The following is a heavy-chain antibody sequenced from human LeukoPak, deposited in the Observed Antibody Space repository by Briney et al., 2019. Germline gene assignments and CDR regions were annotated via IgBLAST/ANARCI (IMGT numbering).Heavy chain of an antibody. D-gene: IGHD6-6*01. CDR1: GFTFSSYG. V-gene: IGHV3-30*02. CDR3: AKPRSGQLVRWSWYYFDN. CDR2: IRYDGSNK. Sequence: AGGSLRLSCAASGFTFSSYGMHWVRQAPGKGLEWAAFIRYDGSNKYYADSVKGRFTISRDNSKNTLYLQMNGLRAEDTAVYYCAKPRSGQLVRWSWYYFDNWGQGTLVTVSS. J-gene: IGHJ4*02.